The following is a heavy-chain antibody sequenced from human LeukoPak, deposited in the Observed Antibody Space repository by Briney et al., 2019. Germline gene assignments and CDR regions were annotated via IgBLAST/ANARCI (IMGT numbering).Heavy chain of an antibody. Sequence: SQTLSLTCAISGDSVSSHDAAWNWIRQSPSRGLEWLGRTYYRSRWLNDYAVSVKSRITINPDTSKNQFSLQLSSVTAADTAVYYCARRNLFYYGMDVWGQGTTVTVSS. CDR3: ARRNLFYYGMDV. J-gene: IGHJ6*02. CDR2: TYYRSRWLN. V-gene: IGHV6-1*01. CDR1: GDSVSSHDAA. D-gene: IGHD1-14*01.